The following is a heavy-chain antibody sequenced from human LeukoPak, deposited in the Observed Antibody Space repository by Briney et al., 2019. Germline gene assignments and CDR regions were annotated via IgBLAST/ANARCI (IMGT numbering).Heavy chain of an antibody. D-gene: IGHD4-17*01. J-gene: IGHJ4*02. CDR2: ISGSGGST. V-gene: IGHV3-23*01. Sequence: GGSLRLSCAASGFTFSSCAMSWVRLAPGKGLEWVSAISGSGGSTYYADSVKGRFTISRDNSKNTLYLQMNSLRAEDTAVYYCARALLRFYFDYWGQGTLVTVSS. CDR1: GFTFSSCA. CDR3: ARALLRFYFDY.